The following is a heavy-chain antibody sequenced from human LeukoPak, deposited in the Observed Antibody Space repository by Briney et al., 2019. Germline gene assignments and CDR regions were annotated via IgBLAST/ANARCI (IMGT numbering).Heavy chain of an antibody. CDR1: GFTFSTYG. D-gene: IGHD3-3*01. CDR2: IWHDGNNK. J-gene: IGHJ4*02. Sequence: GRSLRLSCAASGFTFSTYGMHWVRQAPGKGLEWVAVIWHDGNNKYYADSVKGRFTISRDNSKNTLYLQMNSLRVEDTAVYYCARDPGTMSPDYWGQGILVTVSS. CDR3: ARDPGTMSPDY. V-gene: IGHV3-33*01.